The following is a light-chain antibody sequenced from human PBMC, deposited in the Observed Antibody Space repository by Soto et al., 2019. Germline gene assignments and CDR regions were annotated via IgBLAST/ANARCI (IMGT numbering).Light chain of an antibody. J-gene: IGKJ5*01. CDR2: AAS. CDR1: QGISSF. V-gene: IGKV1-9*01. Sequence: IQMTQSPSSLYASIGDRVTITCRANQGISSFLAWYQQKPGKAPKLLIYAASTLQSGIPSRFSGSGSGTDFTLTISSLQPEDFATYYCQQLNIDSYPITFGQGTRLEIK. CDR3: QQLNIDSYPIT.